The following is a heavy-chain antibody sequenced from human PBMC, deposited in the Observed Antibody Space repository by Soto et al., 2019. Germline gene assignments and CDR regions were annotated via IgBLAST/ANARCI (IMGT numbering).Heavy chain of an antibody. CDR1: GFTFSSYA. J-gene: IGHJ4*02. V-gene: IGHV3-23*01. CDR3: SKYYYGLYYFDY. CDR2: ISASGGST. D-gene: IGHD3-10*01. Sequence: PGGSLRLSCAASGFTFSSYAMSWVRQAPGKGLEWVSGISASGGSTYYADSVKGRFTISRDNSKNTLYLQMNSLRAEDTAVYYGSKYYYGLYYFDYWGQGTLVTV.